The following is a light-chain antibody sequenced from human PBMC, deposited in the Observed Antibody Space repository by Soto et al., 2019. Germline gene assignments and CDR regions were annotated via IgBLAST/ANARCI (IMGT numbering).Light chain of an antibody. CDR2: GAS. J-gene: IGKJ1*01. CDR1: QSVSSSS. Sequence: EIVLTQSPGTLSLSPGERATLSCRASQSVSSSSLAWYQQKPGQAPRPLIYGASSRAIGIPNRFSGSGSGTDFNLTISRLETEDFAVYYCQQYGSSPWTFGQGTQVEIK. CDR3: QQYGSSPWT. V-gene: IGKV3-20*01.